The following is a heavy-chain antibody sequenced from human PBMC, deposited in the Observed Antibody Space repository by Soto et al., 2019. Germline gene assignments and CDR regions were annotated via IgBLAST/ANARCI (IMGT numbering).Heavy chain of an antibody. CDR3: ARRIATRQTTYFDY. Sequence: SETLSLTCTVSGGSVSSGSYSWSWILHPPGKGLEWIGYIYYSGGTNYNPSLKSRVTISVDTSKNQFSLKLSSVTAADTAMYYCARRIATRQTTYFDYWGQGTLVTVSS. J-gene: IGHJ4*02. CDR1: GGSVSSGSYS. CDR2: IYYSGGT. D-gene: IGHD6-6*01. V-gene: IGHV4-61*01.